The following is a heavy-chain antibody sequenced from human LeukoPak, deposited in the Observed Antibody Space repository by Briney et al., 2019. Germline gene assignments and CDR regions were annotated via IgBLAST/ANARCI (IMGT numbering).Heavy chain of an antibody. D-gene: IGHD2-2*01. CDR1: GFTFSSYA. Sequence: GGSLRLSCAASGFTFSSYAMSWVRQAPATGQELVSAISGSGGSTYYADSVKGRLTISRDNSKNTLYLQMNSLRAEDTAVYYCAKDLVFLSTPFDYWGQGTLVTVSS. CDR2: ISGSGGST. V-gene: IGHV3-23*01. J-gene: IGHJ4*02. CDR3: AKDLVFLSTPFDY.